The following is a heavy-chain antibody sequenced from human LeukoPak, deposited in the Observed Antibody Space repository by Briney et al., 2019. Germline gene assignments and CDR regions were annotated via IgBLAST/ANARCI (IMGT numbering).Heavy chain of an antibody. CDR3: AREGADAFDI. Sequence: PGGSLRLSCAASGFPFSIHTMNWVRQAPGKGLEWVSCISSGGTYIYYADSVKGRFTISRDNAKNSLYLQMNSLRAEDTAVYYCAREGADAFDIWGQGTMVTVSS. CDR1: GFPFSIHT. CDR2: ISSGGTYI. J-gene: IGHJ3*02. D-gene: IGHD1-26*01. V-gene: IGHV3-21*01.